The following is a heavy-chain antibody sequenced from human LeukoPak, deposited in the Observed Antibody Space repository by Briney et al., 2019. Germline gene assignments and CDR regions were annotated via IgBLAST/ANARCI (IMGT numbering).Heavy chain of an antibody. CDR2: ISSSSTHI. D-gene: IGHD1-1*01. CDR3: ARGDGDDNWLIDY. CDR1: GFTFSSYA. Sequence: GGSLRLSCAASGFTFSSYAMSWVRQAPGKGLEWVSYISSSSTHIYYADSVKGRFTISRDNARNSLYLQMNNLRAEDTAVYHCARGDGDDNWLIDYWGQGTLVTVSS. J-gene: IGHJ4*02. V-gene: IGHV3-21*05.